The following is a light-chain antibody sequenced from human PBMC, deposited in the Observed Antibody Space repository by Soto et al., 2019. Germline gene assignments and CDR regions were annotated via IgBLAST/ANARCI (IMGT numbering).Light chain of an antibody. V-gene: IGKV1-5*03. CDR2: KAS. CDR3: QQYDNWPRT. Sequence: DFQLARTPSTLSASVGDSVTITCRASQSISSWLAWYQQKPGKAPKFLIYKASSLESGVPSRFSGSGSGTEFTLTISSLKSEDFAVYYCQQYDNWPRTFGQGTKVDIK. CDR1: QSISSW. J-gene: IGKJ1*01.